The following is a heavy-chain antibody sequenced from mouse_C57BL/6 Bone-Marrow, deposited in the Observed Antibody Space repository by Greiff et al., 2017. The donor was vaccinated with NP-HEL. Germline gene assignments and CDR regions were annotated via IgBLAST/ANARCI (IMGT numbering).Heavy chain of an antibody. V-gene: IGHV5-16*01. Sequence: EVKLVESEGGLVQPGSSMKLSCTASGFTFSDYSMAWVRQVPEKGLEWVANINYDGSSTYYLDSLKSRFIISRDNAKNILYLQMSSRKSEDTATYYCAREGGLRRRTYAMDYWGQGTSVTVSS. J-gene: IGHJ4*01. CDR2: INYDGSST. CDR1: GFTFSDYS. D-gene: IGHD2-4*01. CDR3: AREGGLRRRTYAMDY.